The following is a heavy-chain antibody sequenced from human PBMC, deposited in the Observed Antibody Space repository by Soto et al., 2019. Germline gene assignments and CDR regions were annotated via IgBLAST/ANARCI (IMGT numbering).Heavy chain of an antibody. CDR2: IYYSGST. V-gene: IGHV4-31*03. D-gene: IGHD2-15*01. Sequence: QVQLQESGPGLVKPSQTLSLTCTVSGGSISSGDYYWSCIRQHPGKGLEWIRYIYYSGSTYYNPSLKSRVTISVDTSKNQFSLKLSSVTAADTAAYYCASRYCSGGSCYSGNNWFDPWGQGTLVTVSS. CDR1: GGSISSGDYY. CDR3: ASRYCSGGSCYSGNNWFDP. J-gene: IGHJ5*02.